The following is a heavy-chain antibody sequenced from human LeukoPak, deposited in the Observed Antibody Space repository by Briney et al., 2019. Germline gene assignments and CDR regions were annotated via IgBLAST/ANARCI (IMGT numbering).Heavy chain of an antibody. J-gene: IGHJ5*02. V-gene: IGHV3-11*04. CDR1: GFTFSDYY. Sequence: GGSLRLSCAASGFTFSDYYMSWIRQAPRKGLEWVSYISSSGSTIYYADSVKGRFTISRDNAKNSLYLQMNSLRAEDTAVYYCATYYGSGSYGKYNWFDPWGQGTLVTVSS. D-gene: IGHD3-10*01. CDR3: ATYYGSGSYGKYNWFDP. CDR2: ISSSGSTI.